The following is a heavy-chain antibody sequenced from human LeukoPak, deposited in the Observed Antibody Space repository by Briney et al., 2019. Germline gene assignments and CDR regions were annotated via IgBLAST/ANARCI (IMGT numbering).Heavy chain of an antibody. Sequence: SETLSLTCTVSGASFEHFFWSWIRQPPGKGLEWIGCVYYSGSTDYNPSLKSRLTITADTSKNQFSLKLSSVTAADTAIYYCASHRRSHGSEYWGQGTLVTVSS. CDR2: VYYSGST. CDR1: GASFEHFF. D-gene: IGHD3-10*01. CDR3: ASHRRSHGSEY. V-gene: IGHV4-59*08. J-gene: IGHJ4*02.